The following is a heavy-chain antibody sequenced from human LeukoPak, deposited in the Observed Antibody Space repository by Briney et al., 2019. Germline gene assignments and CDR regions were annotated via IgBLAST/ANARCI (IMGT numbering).Heavy chain of an antibody. CDR2: ISSSSSTI. D-gene: IGHD5-12*01. CDR1: GFTFSSYS. V-gene: IGHV3-48*01. Sequence: PGGSLRLSCAASGFTFSSYSMNWVRQAPGKGLEWVSYISSSSSTIYYADSVKGRFTISRDNAKNSLYLQMNSLRAEDTAVYYCARGIVARGRKLGYYYGMDVWGQGTTVTVSS. CDR3: ARGIVARGRKLGYYYGMDV. J-gene: IGHJ6*02.